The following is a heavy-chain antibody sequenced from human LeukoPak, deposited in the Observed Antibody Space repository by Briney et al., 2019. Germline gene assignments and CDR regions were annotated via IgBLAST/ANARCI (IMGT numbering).Heavy chain of an antibody. CDR1: GGSFSGYY. D-gene: IGHD6-6*01. Sequence: SETLSLTCAVYGGSFSGYYWSWIRQPPGKGLEWIGEINHSGSTNYNPSLKSRVTISVDTSKNQFSLKLSSVTAADTAVYYCARGYSSSSPFDYLGQGTLVTVSS. CDR3: ARGYSSSSPFDY. V-gene: IGHV4-34*01. CDR2: INHSGST. J-gene: IGHJ4*02.